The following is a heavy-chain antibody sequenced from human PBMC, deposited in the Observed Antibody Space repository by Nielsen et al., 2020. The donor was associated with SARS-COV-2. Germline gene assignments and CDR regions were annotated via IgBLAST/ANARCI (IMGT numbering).Heavy chain of an antibody. D-gene: IGHD6-6*01. CDR3: ARVQYSSSSHYYYYYGMDV. Sequence: GESLKISCAASGFTFSSYGMSWVRQAPGKGPDWVSAISDNGRRIYYADSVKGRFTISRDNSKNTLYLQMGSLRAEDMAVYYCARVQYSSSSHYYYYYGMDVWGQGTTVTVSS. J-gene: IGHJ6*02. CDR1: GFTFSSYG. V-gene: IGHV3-23*01. CDR2: ISDNGRRI.